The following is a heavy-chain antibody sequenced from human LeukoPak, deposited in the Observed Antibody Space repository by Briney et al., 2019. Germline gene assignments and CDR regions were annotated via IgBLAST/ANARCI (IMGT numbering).Heavy chain of an antibody. CDR3: AKDGPHRMPVDY. V-gene: IGHV3-9*01. D-gene: IGHD1-14*01. J-gene: IGHJ4*02. Sequence: SGGSLRLSWAASGFTFDDYAMHWVRQAPGKGLEWVSGISWNSGSIGYADSVKGRFTISRDNSKNTLYLQMNSLRAEDTAVYYCAKDGPHRMPVDYWGQGTLVTVSS. CDR2: ISWNSGSI. CDR1: GFTFDDYA.